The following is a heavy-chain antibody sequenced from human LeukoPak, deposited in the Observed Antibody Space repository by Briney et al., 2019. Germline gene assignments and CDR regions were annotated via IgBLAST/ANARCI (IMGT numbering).Heavy chain of an antibody. CDR2: INPDSGDT. J-gene: IGHJ4*02. D-gene: IGHD5-12*01. V-gene: IGHV1-2*04. CDR1: GYTFSAYS. CDR3: ARDGYETDY. Sequence: ASVKVSCKASGYTFSAYSIHWVRQAPGQGLEWMGWINPDSGDTNYAQKFQGWVTISVDTSKNQFSLKLSSVTAADTAVYYCARDGYETDYWGQGTLVTVSS.